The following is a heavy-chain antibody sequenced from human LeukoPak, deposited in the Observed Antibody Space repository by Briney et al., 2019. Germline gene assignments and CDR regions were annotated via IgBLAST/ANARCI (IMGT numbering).Heavy chain of an antibody. CDR2: IKSKTDGGTT. Sequence: PGVSLRLSCAASGFTFSNAWMSWVRQAPGKGLEWVGRIKSKTDGGTTDYAAPVKGRFTISRDDSKNTLYLQMNSQKTEDTAVYYCTTDSGERGYSYGANYWGQGTLVTVSS. CDR3: TTDSGERGYSYGANY. D-gene: IGHD5-18*01. V-gene: IGHV3-15*01. CDR1: GFTFSNAW. J-gene: IGHJ4*02.